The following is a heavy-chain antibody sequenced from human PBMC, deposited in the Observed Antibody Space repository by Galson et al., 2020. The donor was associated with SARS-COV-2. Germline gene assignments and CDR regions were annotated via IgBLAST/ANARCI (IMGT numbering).Heavy chain of an antibody. V-gene: IGHV4-31*03. CDR1: GGSISSGGYF. J-gene: IGHJ1*01. D-gene: IGHD3-22*01. CDR2: AYYSGGT. Sequence: SQTLSLTCTVSGGSISSGGYFWSWIRQHPGKGLEWIGCAYYSGGTYYNPSLKSRVTIPVDTSKNQFSLKLSSVTAADTAVYYCARLPHYYEINGYRSPAGYFNRWCQGTLVTVCS. CDR3: ARLPHYYEINGYRSPAGYFNR.